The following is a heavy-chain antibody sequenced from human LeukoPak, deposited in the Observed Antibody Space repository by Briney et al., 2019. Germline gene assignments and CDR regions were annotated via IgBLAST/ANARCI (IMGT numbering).Heavy chain of an antibody. CDR2: IYYSGST. Sequence: SETLSLTCTVSGGSIRNYYWSWIRQPPGKGLEWIGYIYYSGSTNYNPSLKSRVTISVDTSKNQFSLKLSSVTAADTAVYYCARGGGYSSSWSYWGQGTLVTVSS. D-gene: IGHD6-13*01. V-gene: IGHV4-59*01. J-gene: IGHJ4*02. CDR3: ARGGGYSSSWSY. CDR1: GGSIRNYY.